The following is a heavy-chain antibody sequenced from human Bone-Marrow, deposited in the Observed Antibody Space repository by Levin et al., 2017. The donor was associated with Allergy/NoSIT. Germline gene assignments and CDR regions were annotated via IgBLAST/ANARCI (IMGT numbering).Heavy chain of an antibody. CDR2: INHSGST. V-gene: IGHV4-34*01. CDR1: GGSFSGYY. Sequence: PSETLSLTCAVYGGSFSGYYWSWIRQPPGKGLEWIGEINHSGSTNYNPSLKSRVTISVDTSMNQFSLKLTSVTAADTAVYYCARGANWGLDWGQGTLVTVSS. D-gene: IGHD7-27*01. CDR3: ARGANWGLD. J-gene: IGHJ4*02.